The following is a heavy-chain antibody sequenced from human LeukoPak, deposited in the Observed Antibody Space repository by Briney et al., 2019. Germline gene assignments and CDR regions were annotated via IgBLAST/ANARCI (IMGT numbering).Heavy chain of an antibody. J-gene: IGHJ4*02. CDR1: GGSISSYY. V-gene: IGHV4-59*08. D-gene: IGHD6-13*01. Sequence: SQTLSLTCTVSGGSISSYYWSWIRQPPGKGLEWIGYIYYSGSTNYNPCLKSRVTISVDTSKNQFSLKLSSVTAADTAVYYCARRIAAAGTYYFDYWGQGTLVTVSS. CDR3: ARRIAAAGTYYFDY. CDR2: IYYSGST.